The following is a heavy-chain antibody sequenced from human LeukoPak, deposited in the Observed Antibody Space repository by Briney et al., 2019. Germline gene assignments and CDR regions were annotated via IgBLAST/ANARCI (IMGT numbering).Heavy chain of an antibody. D-gene: IGHD3-16*02. CDR2: ISHDGSES. Sequence: QPEGSLRLSCAASGFTFSSHAMVWVRQAPGKGLEWVSFISHDGSESFHTESVKGRFTISRDNSKNTLYLQMNSLRAEDTAVYYCAKVGGSLGGLGELSFPSDWGQGTLVTVSS. CDR1: GFTFSSHA. V-gene: IGHV3-30-3*01. J-gene: IGHJ4*02. CDR3: AKVGGSLGGLGELSFPSD.